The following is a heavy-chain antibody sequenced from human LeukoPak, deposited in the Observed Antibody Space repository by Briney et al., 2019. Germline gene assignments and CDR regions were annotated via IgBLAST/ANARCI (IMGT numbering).Heavy chain of an antibody. Sequence: ASVKVSCKASGYIFTSYHMHWVRQTLGQGLEWMGIINPSGGSTSHAQKFQGRVTMTRDTSTSTVYMELSSLRSEDTAVYYCARGNGYQFDYWGPGTLVTVSS. CDR1: GYIFTSYH. CDR2: INPSGGST. J-gene: IGHJ4*02. V-gene: IGHV1-46*01. CDR3: ARGNGYQFDY. D-gene: IGHD5-24*01.